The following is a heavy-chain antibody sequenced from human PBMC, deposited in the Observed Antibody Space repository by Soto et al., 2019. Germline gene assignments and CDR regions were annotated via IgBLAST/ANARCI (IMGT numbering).Heavy chain of an antibody. CDR3: AKERNFWSGTAGFDS. CDR1: GFTFSMFA. V-gene: IGHV3-23*01. J-gene: IGHJ5*01. D-gene: IGHD3-3*01. CDR2: ISGSGGST. Sequence: GGSLRLSWVASGFTFSMFAMSWVRQAPGKGLEWISSISGSGGSTYYADSVKGRLTVSRDNSKTAVFLQMNSLRTEDTAVYFCAKERNFWSGTAGFDSWGQGSPVTVSS.